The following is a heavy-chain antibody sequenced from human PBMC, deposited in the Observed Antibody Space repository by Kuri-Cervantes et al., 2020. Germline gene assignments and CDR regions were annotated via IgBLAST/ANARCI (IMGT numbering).Heavy chain of an antibody. CDR3: GRDKGIAAADPNYYYYYGMDV. V-gene: IGHV1-18*01. D-gene: IGHD6-13*01. CDR1: GYTFTSYD. CDR2: ISAYNGNT. J-gene: IGHJ6*02. Sequence: ASVKVSCKASGYTFTSYDINWVRQATGQGLEWMGWISAYNGNTNYAQKLQGRVTMTTDTSTSTAYMELRSLRSDDTAVYYCGRDKGIAAADPNYYYYYGMDVWGQGTMVTVSS.